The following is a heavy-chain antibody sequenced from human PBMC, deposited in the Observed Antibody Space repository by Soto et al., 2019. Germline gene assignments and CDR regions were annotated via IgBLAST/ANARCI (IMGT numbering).Heavy chain of an antibody. CDR3: AKEMATKFAADAFDI. Sequence: LRLSCAASGFTFSSYGMHWVRQAPGKGLEWVAVISYDGSNKYYADSVKGRFTISRDNSKSTLYLQMNSLRAEDTAVYYCAKEMATKFAADAFDIWGQGTMVTVSS. V-gene: IGHV3-30*18. CDR2: ISYDGSNK. D-gene: IGHD1-26*01. J-gene: IGHJ3*02. CDR1: GFTFSSYG.